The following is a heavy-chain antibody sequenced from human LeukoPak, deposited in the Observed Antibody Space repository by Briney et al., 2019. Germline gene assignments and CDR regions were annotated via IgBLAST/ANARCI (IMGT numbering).Heavy chain of an antibody. Sequence: PGGSLRLSCAASGFTFSNAWMNWVRQAPGKGLEWVGRIKSKTDGGTTDYAAPVKGRFTISRDDSKNTLYLQMNSLRAEDTAVYYCARTRSSGYLTFDYWGQGILVTVSS. D-gene: IGHD3-22*01. J-gene: IGHJ4*02. CDR1: GFTFSNAW. V-gene: IGHV3-15*07. CDR3: ARTRSSGYLTFDY. CDR2: IKSKTDGGTT.